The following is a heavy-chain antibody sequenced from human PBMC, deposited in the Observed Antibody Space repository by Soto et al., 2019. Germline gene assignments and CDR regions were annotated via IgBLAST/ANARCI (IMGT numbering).Heavy chain of an antibody. J-gene: IGHJ4*02. Sequence: QVQLVQPGAEVKKPGASVKFSCKASGYIFTNFYIRWVRQAPGQGLEWIGIINPNGGSTNYAQNFQGRVTMTTDTSTSTVYMDLSSLRSEDTAVYYCTRGLASGDYWGQGTLITVSS. CDR2: INPNGGST. V-gene: IGHV1-46*03. CDR3: TRGLASGDY. D-gene: IGHD6-6*01. CDR1: GYIFTNFY.